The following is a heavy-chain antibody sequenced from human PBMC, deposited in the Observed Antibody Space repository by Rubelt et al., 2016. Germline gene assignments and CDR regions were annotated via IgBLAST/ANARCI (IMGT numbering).Heavy chain of an antibody. V-gene: IGHV3-23*04. D-gene: IGHD6-13*01. CDR2: ISGNGGST. CDR3: AKGHSNLDY. CDR1: GFTVSSNY. J-gene: IGHJ4*02. Sequence: EVQLVESGGGLVQPGGSLRLSCAASGFTVSSNYMSWVRQAPGKGLEWVSAISGNGGSTYYADSVRGLFPSSRDNSRNTLYLQMNSLRAEDTAVYYCAKGHSNLDYWGQGTLVTVSS.